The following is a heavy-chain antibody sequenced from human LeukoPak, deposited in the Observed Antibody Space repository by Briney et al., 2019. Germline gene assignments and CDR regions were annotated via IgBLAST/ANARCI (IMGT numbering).Heavy chain of an antibody. D-gene: IGHD6-13*01. V-gene: IGHV3-30-3*02. CDR2: ISYDGSNK. CDR3: AKPIAAAYPDY. Sequence: GGSLRLSCAASGFTFSSYAMHWVRQAPGKGLEWVAVISYDGSNKYYADSVKGRFTISRDNSKNTLYLQMNSLRAEDTAVYYCAKPIAAAYPDYWGQGTLVTVSS. J-gene: IGHJ4*02. CDR1: GFTFSSYA.